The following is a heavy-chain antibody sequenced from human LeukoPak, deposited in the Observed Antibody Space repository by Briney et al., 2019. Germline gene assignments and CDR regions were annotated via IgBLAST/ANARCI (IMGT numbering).Heavy chain of an antibody. CDR2: IYYSGST. CDR3: ASGEWSGY. V-gene: IGHV4-39*01. Sequence: PSETLSLTCTVSGGSISSSSYYWGWIRQPPGKGLEWIGSIYYSGSTYYNPSLKSRVTISVDTSKNQFSLKLSSVTAADTAVYYCASGEWSGYWGQGTLVTASS. D-gene: IGHD3-3*01. J-gene: IGHJ4*02. CDR1: GGSISSSSYY.